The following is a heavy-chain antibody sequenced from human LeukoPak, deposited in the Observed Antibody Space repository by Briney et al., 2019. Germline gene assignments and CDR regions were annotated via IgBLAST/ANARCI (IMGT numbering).Heavy chain of an antibody. CDR1: GGSISSTFYY. CDR2: IYHSGST. J-gene: IGHJ4*02. CDR3: ARDRGYSGSHFDY. D-gene: IGHD1-26*01. V-gene: IGHV4-39*07. Sequence: PSETLSLTCTVSGGSISSTFYYWGWIRQPPGKGLEWIGSIYHSGSTYYNPSLKSRVTISVDTSKNQFSLKLSSVTAADTAVYYCARDRGYSGSHFDYWGQGTLVTVSS.